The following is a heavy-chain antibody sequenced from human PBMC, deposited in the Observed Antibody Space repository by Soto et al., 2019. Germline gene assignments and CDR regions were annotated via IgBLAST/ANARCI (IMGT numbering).Heavy chain of an antibody. J-gene: IGHJ5*02. D-gene: IGHD2-8*01. CDR2: IYSGGST. CDR1: RFTVSSYY. Sequence: SLRLSCAVSRFTVSSYYMSWVRQPPGKGPEWVSDIYSGGSTYYADSVKGRFTISRDNSKNTLYLHMNSLRAEDTAVYYCARERDGHNPNWFDLWGQGTLVTVSS. V-gene: IGHV3-53*01. CDR3: ARERDGHNPNWFDL.